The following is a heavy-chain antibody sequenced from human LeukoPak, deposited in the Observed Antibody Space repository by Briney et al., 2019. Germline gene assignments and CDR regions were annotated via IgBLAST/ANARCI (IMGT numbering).Heavy chain of an antibody. J-gene: IGHJ4*02. CDR1: GFTFSSYS. CDR3: ARVMEVKRYYDFWSGYYSDY. V-gene: IGHV3-21*01. D-gene: IGHD3-3*01. CDR2: ISSSSSYI. Sequence: NPGGSLRLSCAASGFTFSSYSMKWVRQAPGKGLEWVSSISSSSSYIYYADSVKGRFTISRDNAKNSLYLQMNSLRAEDTAVYYCARVMEVKRYYDFWSGYYSDYWGQGTLVTVSS.